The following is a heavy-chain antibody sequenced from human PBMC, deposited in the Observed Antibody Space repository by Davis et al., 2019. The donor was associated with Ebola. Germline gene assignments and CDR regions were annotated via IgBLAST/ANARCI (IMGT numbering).Heavy chain of an antibody. CDR2: IYSTGST. Sequence: MPSETLSLTCTVSGGSISSDGYCWTWIRQHPGKGLEWIGYIYSTGSTDYNPSLKNRVTISLDTSNNQFSLRLSSAIAADTAVYYRARTLKDPYYYYGLDVWGQGTSVTVSS. CDR1: GGSISSDGYC. CDR3: ARTLKDPYYYYGLDV. J-gene: IGHJ6*02. V-gene: IGHV4-31*03.